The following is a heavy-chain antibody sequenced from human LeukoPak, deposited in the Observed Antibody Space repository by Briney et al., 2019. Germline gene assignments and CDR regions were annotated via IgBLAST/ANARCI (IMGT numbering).Heavy chain of an antibody. V-gene: IGHV4-30-4*01. CDR3: ARGERYSSGWSFDY. Sequence: SETLSLTCTVSGGSISSGDYYWSWIRQPPGKGLEWIGYIYYSGSTYYNPSLKSRVTISVDTSKNQFSLKLSSVTAADTAVYYCARGERYSSGWSFDYWGQGTLVTVSS. CDR1: GGSISSGDYY. CDR2: IYYSGST. J-gene: IGHJ4*02. D-gene: IGHD6-19*01.